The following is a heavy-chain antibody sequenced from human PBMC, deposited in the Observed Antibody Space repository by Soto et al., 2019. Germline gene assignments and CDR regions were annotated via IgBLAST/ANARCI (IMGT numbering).Heavy chain of an antibody. J-gene: IGHJ4*02. CDR2: ISSSSSYI. V-gene: IGHV3-21*01. D-gene: IGHD5-18*01. CDR3: ARDLLEGYGHARQPDY. CDR1: GFTFSSYS. Sequence: GGSLRLSCAASGFTFSSYSMNWVRQAPGKGLEWVSSISSSSSYIYYADSVKGRFTISRDNAKNSLYLQMNSLRAEDTAVYYCARDLLEGYGHARQPDYWGQGTLVTVSS.